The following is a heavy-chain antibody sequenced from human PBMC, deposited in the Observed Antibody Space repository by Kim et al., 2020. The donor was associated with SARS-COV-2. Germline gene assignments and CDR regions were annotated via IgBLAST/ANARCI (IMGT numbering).Heavy chain of an antibody. J-gene: IGHJ4*02. V-gene: IGHV4-39*01. Sequence: YNPSLKSRVTISVDTSKNQFSLKLSSVTAADTAVYYCARGGSSGWAAVGYWGQGTLVTVSS. CDR3: ARGGSSGWAAVGY. D-gene: IGHD6-19*01.